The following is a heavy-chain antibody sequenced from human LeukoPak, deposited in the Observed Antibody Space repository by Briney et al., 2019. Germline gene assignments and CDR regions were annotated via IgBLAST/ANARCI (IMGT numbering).Heavy chain of an antibody. CDR2: ISYDGSDK. D-gene: IGHD3-10*01. CDR3: AKDLYYYGSGSYFFDY. Sequence: GGSLRLSCVVSGYSFSTYGMHWVRQAPGKGLEWVAVISYDGSDKYYADFVKGRFTISRDNSKNTLYLQMNSLRAEDTAVYYCAKDLYYYGSGSYFFDYWGQGTLVTVSS. J-gene: IGHJ4*02. CDR1: GYSFSTYG. V-gene: IGHV3-30*18.